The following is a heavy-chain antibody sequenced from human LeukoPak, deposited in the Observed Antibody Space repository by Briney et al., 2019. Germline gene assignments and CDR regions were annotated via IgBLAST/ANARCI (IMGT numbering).Heavy chain of an antibody. CDR1: GYTFTSYG. Sequence: GASVKVSCKASGYTFTSYGISWVRQAPGQGLEWMGWISAYNGDTNYAQKLQGRVAMTTDTSTSTAYMELRSLRSDDTAVYYCARGFSVAWELQESVDYWGQGTLVTVSS. CDR3: ARGFSVAWELQESVDY. D-gene: IGHD1-26*01. V-gene: IGHV1-18*01. J-gene: IGHJ4*02. CDR2: ISAYNGDT.